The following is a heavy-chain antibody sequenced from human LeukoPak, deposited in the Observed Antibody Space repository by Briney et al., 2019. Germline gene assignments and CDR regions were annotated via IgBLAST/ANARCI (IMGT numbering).Heavy chain of an antibody. J-gene: IGHJ3*02. Sequence: GGSLRLSCAASGFTFSSYSMNWVRQAPGKGLEWVSSISSSSSYIYYADSVKGRFTISRDNSKNTLYLQMNSLRAEDTAVYYCASVVVVTASDAFDIWGQGTMVTVSS. CDR2: ISSSSSYI. CDR1: GFTFSSYS. CDR3: ASVVVVTASDAFDI. D-gene: IGHD2-21*02. V-gene: IGHV3-21*01.